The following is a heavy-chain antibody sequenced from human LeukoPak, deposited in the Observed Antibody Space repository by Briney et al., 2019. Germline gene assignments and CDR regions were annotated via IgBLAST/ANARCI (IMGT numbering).Heavy chain of an antibody. CDR2: INPDDEST. V-gene: IGHV3-74*01. CDR3: ARDGRQLERLDAFDI. D-gene: IGHD1-1*01. Sequence: GGSLRLSCVASGFTFRKYWLHWVRQAPGKGLEWVSRINPDDESTSYADSVRGRFTISRDNAKNSLYLQMNSLRAEDTAVYYCARDGRQLERLDAFDIWGQGTMVTVSS. CDR1: GFTFRKYW. J-gene: IGHJ3*02.